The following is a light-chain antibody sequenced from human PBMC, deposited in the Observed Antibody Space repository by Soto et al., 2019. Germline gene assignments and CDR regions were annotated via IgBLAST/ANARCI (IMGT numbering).Light chain of an antibody. J-gene: IGLJ1*01. Sequence: QSVLTQPASVSGSPGQSITISCTGTSSDVGSYNYVSWYQQHPGKAPRLMIYASSNRSSGVSHRFSGSRSGNTASLTISGLQAEDEADYFCSSYTSGSTLYVFGSGTKVTVL. V-gene: IGLV2-14*01. CDR1: SSDVGSYNY. CDR3: SSYTSGSTLYV. CDR2: ASS.